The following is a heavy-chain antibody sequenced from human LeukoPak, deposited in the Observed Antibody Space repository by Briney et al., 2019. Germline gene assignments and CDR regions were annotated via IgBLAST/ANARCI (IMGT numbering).Heavy chain of an antibody. CDR3: ARSSVGARRRIDY. CDR2: MNPNSGNT. V-gene: IGHV1-8*01. D-gene: IGHD1-26*01. J-gene: IGHJ4*02. Sequence: ASVTVSCKASGYTFTIYDINWVRQATGQGLEWMGWMNPNSGNTGYAQKFQGRVTMTRSTSINTAYMELNSLTSEDTAVYYCARSSVGARRRIDYWGQGSLVTVSS. CDR1: GYTFTIYD.